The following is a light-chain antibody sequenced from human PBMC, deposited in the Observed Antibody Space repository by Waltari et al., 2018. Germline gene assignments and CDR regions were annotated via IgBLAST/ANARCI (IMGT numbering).Light chain of an antibody. Sequence: EIVLTQSLATLSLSPGERANLSCRASQSVSSYLAWYQQKPGQAPRLLIYDASNRATGIPARFSGSGSGTDFTLTISSLEPEDFAVYYCQQRSNWPCTFGPGTKVDIK. CDR2: DAS. V-gene: IGKV3-11*01. J-gene: IGKJ3*01. CDR1: QSVSSY. CDR3: QQRSNWPCT.